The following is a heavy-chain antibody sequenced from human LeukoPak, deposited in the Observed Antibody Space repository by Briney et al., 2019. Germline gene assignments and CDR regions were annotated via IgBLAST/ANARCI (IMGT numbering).Heavy chain of an antibody. Sequence: PGGSLRLSCAASGFTVSSNYMSWVRQAPGKGLEWVSSISSSSTYIYNADSVKGRITISRDNAKNSLYLQMNSLRAEDTAVYYCARSIRWVKDAFDIWGQGTMVTVSS. J-gene: IGHJ3*02. CDR1: GFTVSSNY. V-gene: IGHV3-21*01. D-gene: IGHD4-23*01. CDR3: ARSIRWVKDAFDI. CDR2: ISSSSTYI.